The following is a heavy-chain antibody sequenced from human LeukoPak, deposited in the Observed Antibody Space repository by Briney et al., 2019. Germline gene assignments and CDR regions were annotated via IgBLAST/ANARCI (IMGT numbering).Heavy chain of an antibody. J-gene: IGHJ4*02. CDR3: AKQSYARSLGE. D-gene: IGHD3-10*02. CDR1: GFPFSDFS. Sequence: GGSLRLSCATSGFPFSDFSMTWVRQAPGKGLEWISTTNSGGTTTYYAESVKGRFTISRDNFKNTLYLQKSSLRVEDTAIYYCAKQSYARSLGEGGPGTLVTVSS. V-gene: IGHV3-23*01. CDR2: TNSGGTTT.